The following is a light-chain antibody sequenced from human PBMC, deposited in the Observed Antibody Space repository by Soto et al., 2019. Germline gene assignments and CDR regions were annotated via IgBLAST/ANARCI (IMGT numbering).Light chain of an antibody. CDR3: QQYNNWPAIT. Sequence: EILMTQSRSTLSVSPVAIATLSCRASQSVRSNLAWYQQKPGQAPRLLIYDVSTRATGIPARFSGSGSGTEFTLTISSLQSEDFAVYYCQQYNNWPAITFGQGTRLEIK. J-gene: IGKJ5*01. V-gene: IGKV3D-15*01. CDR1: QSVRSN. CDR2: DVS.